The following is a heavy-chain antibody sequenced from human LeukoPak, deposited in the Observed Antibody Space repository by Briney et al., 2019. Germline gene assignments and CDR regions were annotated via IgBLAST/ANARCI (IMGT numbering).Heavy chain of an antibody. CDR1: GFTFSTNY. J-gene: IGHJ4*02. CDR3: TRVLVVDSSGYYGYYFDY. D-gene: IGHD3-22*01. V-gene: IGHV3-53*01. CDR2: IYSGGST. Sequence: GGSLRLSCAASGFTFSTNYMTWVRQAPGKGLEWVSVIYSGGSTYYADPVRGRFTISRDNSKNTLYLQMNSLRAEDTAVYYCTRVLVVDSSGYYGYYFDYWGQGTLVTVSS.